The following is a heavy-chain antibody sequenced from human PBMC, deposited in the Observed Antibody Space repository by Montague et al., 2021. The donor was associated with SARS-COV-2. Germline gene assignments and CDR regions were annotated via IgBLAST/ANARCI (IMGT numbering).Heavy chain of an antibody. CDR2: VDYTGST. V-gene: IGHV4-39*07. CDR1: AGSLSSRSYY. D-gene: IGHD1-14*01. J-gene: IGHJ4*02. CDR3: AGDEYNRYGYKY. Sequence: SETLSLTYTVSAGSLSSRSYYWGWIRQPPGMGLQWIGSVDYTGSTYYSPSLKSRVTISLDTSKNQFSLKLSSVTAADTAVYYCAGDEYNRYGYKYWGQGALVTVSS.